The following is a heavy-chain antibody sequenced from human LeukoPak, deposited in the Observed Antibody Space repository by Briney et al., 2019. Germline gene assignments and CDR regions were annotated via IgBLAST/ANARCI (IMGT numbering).Heavy chain of an antibody. Sequence: GGSLRLSCAASGFSFSRSSMSWVRQAPGKGLEWVSSITGSSTYTYYADSVKGRFTISRDNAEKSVYLQMNSLRAEDTAVYYCAQKAPFSPGYSQDWGQGTLVTVSS. D-gene: IGHD2/OR15-2a*01. CDR3: AQKAPFSPGYSQD. CDR2: ITGSSTYT. V-gene: IGHV3-21*04. J-gene: IGHJ1*01. CDR1: GFSFSRSS.